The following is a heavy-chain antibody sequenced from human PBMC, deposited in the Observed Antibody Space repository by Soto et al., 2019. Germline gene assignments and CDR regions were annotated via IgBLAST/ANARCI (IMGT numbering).Heavy chain of an antibody. J-gene: IGHJ4*02. CDR1: GFSFSNSA. D-gene: IGHD3-22*01. CDR2: ISFDGSNK. V-gene: IGHV3-30-3*02. Sequence: GGSLRLSCAASGFSFSNSAMHWVRQAPGKGLEWVAVISFDGSNKYYADSVKGRFTISRDNFKNTLYLQMNSLRAEDTAVYYCAKRGLQYYYDSSGYYSYHFDYWGQGTLVTVS. CDR3: AKRGLQYYYDSSGYYSYHFDY.